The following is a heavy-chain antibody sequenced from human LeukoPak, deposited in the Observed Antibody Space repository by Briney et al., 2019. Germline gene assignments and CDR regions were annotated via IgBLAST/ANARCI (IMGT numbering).Heavy chain of an antibody. CDR3: ARGSALRFLEWSLDY. Sequence: PGGSLRLSCAASGFTFSSYAMHWVRQAPGKGLEWVAVISYDGSNKYYADSVKGRFTISRDSSKNALYLQMNSLRAEDTAVYYCARGSALRFLEWSLDYWGQGTLVTVSS. V-gene: IGHV3-30-3*01. J-gene: IGHJ4*02. CDR2: ISYDGSNK. D-gene: IGHD3-3*01. CDR1: GFTFSSYA.